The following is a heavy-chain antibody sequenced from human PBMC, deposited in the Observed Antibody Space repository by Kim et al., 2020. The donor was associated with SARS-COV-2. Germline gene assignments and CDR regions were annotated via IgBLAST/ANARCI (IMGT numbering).Heavy chain of an antibody. J-gene: IGHJ5*02. D-gene: IGHD6-19*01. CDR3: ARDLHLYSSGWYFVFGVDP. V-gene: IGHV3-11*06. Sequence: GLLTISRDNAKNSLYLQMNSLRAEDTAVYYCARDLHLYSSGWYFVFGVDPWGQGTLVTVSS.